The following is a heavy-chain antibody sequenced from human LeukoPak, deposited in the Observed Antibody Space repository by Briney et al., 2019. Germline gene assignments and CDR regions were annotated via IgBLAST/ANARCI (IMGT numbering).Heavy chain of an antibody. CDR1: GYTFTGYY. J-gene: IGHJ5*02. Sequence: GASVKVSCKASGYTFTGYYMHWVRQAPGQGLEWMGWINPNSGGTNYAQKFQGRVTMTRDTSISTAYMELSRLRSDDTAVYYCARDRGSIVGATGNWFDPWGQGTLVTVSS. CDR2: INPNSGGT. V-gene: IGHV1-2*02. CDR3: ARDRGSIVGATGNWFDP. D-gene: IGHD1-26*01.